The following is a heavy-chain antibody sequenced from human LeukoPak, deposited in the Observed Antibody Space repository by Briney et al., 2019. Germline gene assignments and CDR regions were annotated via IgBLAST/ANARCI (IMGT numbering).Heavy chain of an antibody. D-gene: IGHD6-13*01. CDR3: ARVGVGSSWYDY. CDR2: IGTAGDT. Sequence: PGGSLRLSCAASGFTFSSYDMHWVRQATGKGLEWVSAIGTAGDTYYPGSVKGRFTISREKAKNSLYLQMNSLRAGDTAVYYCARVGVGSSWYDYWGQGTLVTVSS. V-gene: IGHV3-13*01. CDR1: GFTFSSYD. J-gene: IGHJ4*02.